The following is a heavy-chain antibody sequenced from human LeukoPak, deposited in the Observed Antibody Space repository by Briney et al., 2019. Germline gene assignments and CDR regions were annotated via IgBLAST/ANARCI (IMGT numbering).Heavy chain of an antibody. CDR3: ARGYYDFWSGYYMFPEDYYGMDV. D-gene: IGHD3-3*01. Sequence: ASVKVSCKASGYTFTSYGISWVRQAPGQGLEWMGWIGAYNGNTNYAQKLQGRVTMTTDTSTSTAYMELRSLRSDDTAVYYCARGYYDFWSGYYMFPEDYYGMDVWGQGTTVTVSS. CDR2: IGAYNGNT. CDR1: GYTFTSYG. J-gene: IGHJ6*02. V-gene: IGHV1-18*01.